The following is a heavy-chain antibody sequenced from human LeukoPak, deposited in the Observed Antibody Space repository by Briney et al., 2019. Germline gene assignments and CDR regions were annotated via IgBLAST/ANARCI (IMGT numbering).Heavy chain of an antibody. CDR1: GYTFTAYY. D-gene: IGHD5-18*01. Sequence: GASVKVSCKTSGYTFTAYYIHWVRQAPGQGLEWVGWINPTTGGTNYAQKFQGRVTMTRDTSISTAYMELSRLRSDDTAVYYCARVDTAMVAGGGDYWGQGTLVTVSS. CDR3: ARVDTAMVAGGGDY. J-gene: IGHJ4*02. V-gene: IGHV1-2*02. CDR2: INPTTGGT.